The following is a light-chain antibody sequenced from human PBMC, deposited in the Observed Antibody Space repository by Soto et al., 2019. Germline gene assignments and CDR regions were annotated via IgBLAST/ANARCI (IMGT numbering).Light chain of an antibody. Sequence: DIQMTQSPSSLSASVGDRVTITCRASQSISSYLNWYQQKPGKAPKLLIYAASSLQSGVPSRFSGSGSGTDFTLTISSLQPEDFATYYCQQSYSTPFFFGGGTKVEIK. CDR1: QSISSY. CDR2: AAS. J-gene: IGKJ4*01. V-gene: IGKV1-39*01. CDR3: QQSYSTPFF.